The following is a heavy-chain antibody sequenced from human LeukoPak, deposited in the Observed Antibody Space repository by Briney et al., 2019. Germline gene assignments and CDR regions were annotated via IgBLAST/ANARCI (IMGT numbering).Heavy chain of an antibody. CDR1: GCTVSPYG. CDR2: ISSDGSDK. D-gene: IGHD4-23*01. Sequence: PGGSLRLSCPPSGCTVSPYGMLLVFQAPGKGLEWVAVISSDGSDKYYADSVKGRFTISRDNSKNTMYLQINSLRDEDTAVYYGTKGSATTVVTIVYCGQGTLVTVSS. J-gene: IGHJ4*02. V-gene: IGHV3-30*18. CDR3: TKGSATTVVTIVY.